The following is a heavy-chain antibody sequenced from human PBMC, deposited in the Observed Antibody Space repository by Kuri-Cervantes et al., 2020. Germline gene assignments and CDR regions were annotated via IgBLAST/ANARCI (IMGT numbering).Heavy chain of an antibody. CDR3: ARGAVAGMGEWFDP. CDR2: ISSSSSTI. V-gene: IGHV3-11*04. D-gene: IGHD6-19*01. CDR1: GSTFSDYY. J-gene: IGHJ5*02. Sequence: GESLKISCAVSGSTFSDYYMSWIRQAPGKGLEWVSYISSSSSTIYYADSVKGRFTISRDNAKNSLYLQMNSLRAEDTAVYYCARGAVAGMGEWFDPWGQGTLVTVSS.